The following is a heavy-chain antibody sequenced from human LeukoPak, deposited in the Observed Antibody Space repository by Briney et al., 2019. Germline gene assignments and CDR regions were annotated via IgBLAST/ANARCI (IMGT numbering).Heavy chain of an antibody. CDR3: VRGRYSSGWFKDKNWFDP. CDR2: IYYSGST. Sequence: SETLSLTCTVSGGSISSSSYHWGWIRQPPGKGLEWIGSIYYSGSTYYNPSLKSRVTISVDTSKNQFSLKLNSVTAADTAVYYCVRGRYSSGWFKDKNWFDPWGQGIPVTVSS. D-gene: IGHD6-19*01. CDR1: GGSISSSSYH. J-gene: IGHJ5*02. V-gene: IGHV4-39*07.